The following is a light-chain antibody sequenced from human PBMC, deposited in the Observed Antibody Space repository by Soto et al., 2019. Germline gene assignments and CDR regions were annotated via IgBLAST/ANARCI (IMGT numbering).Light chain of an antibody. Sequence: QSVVTQEPSLTVSPGGTVTLTCGSSTGAVTSGHYPYWFQQKPGQAPRTLFYDTSNKHSWTPARFSGSLRGGKAALTLSGALPEDDAVNYCFLSNRGPRVFGGGTKLTV. CDR3: FLSNRGPRV. CDR2: DTS. V-gene: IGLV7-46*01. J-gene: IGLJ3*02. CDR1: TGAVTSGHY.